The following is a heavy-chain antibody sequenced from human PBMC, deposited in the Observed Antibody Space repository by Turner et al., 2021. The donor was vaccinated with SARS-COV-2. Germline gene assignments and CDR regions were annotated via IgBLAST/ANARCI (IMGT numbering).Heavy chain of an antibody. Sequence: EVQLVETGGGLIQPGGSLRLSCAASGFTVSSNYMSWVRQGPGKGLEWVSVIASGGRTYYADSVKGRFTISRDNSKNTLYLQMNSLRAEDTAVYYCARGGEYQLLHYYGMDVWGQGTTVTVSS. CDR1: GFTVSSNY. V-gene: IGHV3-53*02. D-gene: IGHD2-2*01. J-gene: IGHJ6*02. CDR2: IASGGRT. CDR3: ARGGEYQLLHYYGMDV.